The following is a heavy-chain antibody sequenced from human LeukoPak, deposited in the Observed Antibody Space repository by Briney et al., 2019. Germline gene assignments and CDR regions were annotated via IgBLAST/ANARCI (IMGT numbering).Heavy chain of an antibody. D-gene: IGHD1-14*01. CDR1: GFTFSGYA. V-gene: IGHV3-30-3*01. J-gene: IGHJ4*02. CDR3: TTGRTDSRYYFDY. CDR2: VSHDGTAK. Sequence: GRSLRLSCAASGFTFSGYAIYWVRQAPGKGLEWVAVVSHDGTAKYYAGSVKGRFTISRDNAKNMLFLQMNSLRAGDTAVYYCTTGRTDSRYYFDYWGQGALVTVSS.